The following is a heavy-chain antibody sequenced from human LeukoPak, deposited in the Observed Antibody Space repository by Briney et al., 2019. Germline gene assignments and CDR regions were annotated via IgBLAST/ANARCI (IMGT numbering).Heavy chain of an antibody. Sequence: PGGSLRLSCGASGFTFSSYAMSWVRQAPGKGLEWVSFISSSSSYMYYADSVKGRFTISRDNAKNSLYLQMNSLRAEDTAVYYCARDRVLYPRLFDYWGQGTLVTVSS. CDR2: ISSSSSYM. CDR3: ARDRVLYPRLFDY. J-gene: IGHJ4*02. D-gene: IGHD2/OR15-2a*01. V-gene: IGHV3-21*01. CDR1: GFTFSSYA.